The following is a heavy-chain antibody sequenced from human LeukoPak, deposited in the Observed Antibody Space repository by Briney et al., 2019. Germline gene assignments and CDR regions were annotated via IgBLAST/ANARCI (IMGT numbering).Heavy chain of an antibody. CDR3: AKYPGLGGSGSYGLDY. J-gene: IGHJ4*02. V-gene: IGHV3-23*01. CDR2: ISGSGGGT. Sequence: QTGGSLRLSCAASGFTFSSYAMSWVRQAPGKGLEWVSAISGSGGGTYYADSVKGRFTISRDNSKNTLYLQMNSLRAEDTAVYYCAKYPGLGGSGSYGLDYWGQGTLVTVSS. CDR1: GFTFSSYA. D-gene: IGHD3-10*01.